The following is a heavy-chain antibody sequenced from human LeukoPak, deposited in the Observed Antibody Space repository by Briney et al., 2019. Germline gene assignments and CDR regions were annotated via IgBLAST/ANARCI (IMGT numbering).Heavy chain of an antibody. Sequence: GGSLRLSCAASGFTFSSYSMNWVRQAPGKGLEWVSYISSSSSTIYYADSVKGRFTISRDNAKNSLYLQMNSQRAEDTAVYYCARDGADFFGYWGQGTLVTVSS. CDR3: ARDGADFFGY. CDR1: GFTFSSYS. CDR2: ISSSSSTI. V-gene: IGHV3-48*01. J-gene: IGHJ4*02.